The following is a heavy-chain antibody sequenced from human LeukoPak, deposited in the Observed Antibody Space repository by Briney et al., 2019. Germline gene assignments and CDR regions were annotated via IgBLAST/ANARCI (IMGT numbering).Heavy chain of an antibody. CDR3: AGDTGTVFDL. CDR2: IYYSGST. Sequence: SETLSLTCTVSGYSISSGYYWGWIRQPPGKGLEWIGYIYYSGSTNHNPSLKSRATISVDTSNSQFSLKVSSVTAADTAVYYCAGDTGTVFDLWGQGNLVTVSS. D-gene: IGHD3-10*01. V-gene: IGHV4-61*01. CDR1: GYSISSGYY. J-gene: IGHJ5*02.